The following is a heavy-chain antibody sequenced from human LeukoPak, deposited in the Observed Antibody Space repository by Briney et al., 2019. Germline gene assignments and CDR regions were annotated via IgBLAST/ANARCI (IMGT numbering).Heavy chain of an antibody. CDR2: ISAYNGDT. J-gene: IGHJ4*02. V-gene: IGHV1-18*04. CDR1: GYTFTSYG. D-gene: IGHD3-9*01. CDR3: SQDAAGIRDFDWLEAPDY. Sequence: GASVKVSCKASGYTFTSYGISWVRQAPGQGLDWMGWISAYNGDTNYAQKLQGRVTMTTDTSTSTAYMELRSLRSDDTAVYFFSQDAAGIRDFDWLEAPDYWGQGTLVTVSS.